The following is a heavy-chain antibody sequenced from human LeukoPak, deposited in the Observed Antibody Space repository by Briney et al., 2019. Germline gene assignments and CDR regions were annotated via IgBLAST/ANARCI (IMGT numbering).Heavy chain of an antibody. J-gene: IGHJ1*01. Sequence: SVKVSCKASGGTFSSYAMSWVRQAPGQGLEWMGRIIPIFGTANYAQKFQGRVTITADKSTSTAYMELSSLRSEDTAVYYCARDGYYDSSGYFRAEYFLHWRQGTLVTVFS. CDR1: GGTFSSYA. CDR3: ARDGYYDSSGYFRAEYFLH. D-gene: IGHD3-22*01. CDR2: IIPIFGTA. V-gene: IGHV1-69*06.